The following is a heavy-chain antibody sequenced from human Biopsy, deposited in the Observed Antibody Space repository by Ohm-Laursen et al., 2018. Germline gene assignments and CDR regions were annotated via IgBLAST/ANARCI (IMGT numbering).Heavy chain of an antibody. CDR1: GATFSNYG. CDR3: ATKLTGYFHH. D-gene: IGHD3-9*01. CDR2: NIPILGTG. Sequence: SSVTVSCQAPGATFSNYGVNWVRQAPGQGLEWLGGNIPILGTGNYAQKFQDRVTVAADTSTSTATMELRSLRSDDTAVYYCATKLTGYFHHWGQGTLVIVSS. V-gene: IGHV1-69*06. J-gene: IGHJ1*01.